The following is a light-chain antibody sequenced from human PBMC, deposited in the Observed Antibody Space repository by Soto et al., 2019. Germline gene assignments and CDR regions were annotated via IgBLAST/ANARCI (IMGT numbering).Light chain of an antibody. Sequence: QSVLTQPASVSGSPGQSITISCTGTNSDIGFYNYVSWYQQHPGEAPKLIIYEVAKRPSGVSSRFSGSKSGNTASLTISGLQAEDEADCHCSSYTSSSPLYVFGTGTKVTVL. CDR3: SSYTSSSPLYV. CDR1: NSDIGFYNY. CDR2: EVA. V-gene: IGLV2-14*01. J-gene: IGLJ1*01.